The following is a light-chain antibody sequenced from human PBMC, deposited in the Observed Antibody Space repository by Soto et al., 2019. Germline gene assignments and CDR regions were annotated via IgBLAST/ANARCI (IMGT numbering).Light chain of an antibody. CDR2: GAS. V-gene: IGKV3-20*01. J-gene: IGKJ4*01. CDR1: ESVSGNY. CDR3: QQYGSSPLT. Sequence: IVLTHSPGTLSLSPLERATLSCSSSESVSGNYLAWYQQRSGQAPRLVIYGASSRASAVPDRFSGSGSGADFTLTISRLEPEDFAVYYCQQYGSSPLTFGGGTKVDIK.